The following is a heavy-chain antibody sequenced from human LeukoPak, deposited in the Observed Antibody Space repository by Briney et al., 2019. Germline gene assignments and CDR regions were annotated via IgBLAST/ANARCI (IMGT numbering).Heavy chain of an antibody. V-gene: IGHV1-2*02. J-gene: IGHJ5*02. CDR1: GYTFTGYY. Sequence: ASVKVSCKASGYTFTGYYMHWVRQAPGQGLEWMGWINPNSGGTNYAQKFQGRVTMTRDTSISTAYMELSRLRSDDTAVYYCARALTVMGLNWFDPWGQGTLVTVSS. CDR3: ARALTVMGLNWFDP. CDR2: INPNSGGT. D-gene: IGHD5-18*01.